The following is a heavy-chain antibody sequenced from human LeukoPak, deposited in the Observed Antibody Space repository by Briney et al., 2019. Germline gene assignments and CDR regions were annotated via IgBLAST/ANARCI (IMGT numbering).Heavy chain of an antibody. CDR2: ISSSGSTI. D-gene: IGHD6-19*01. J-gene: IGHJ4*02. CDR1: GFTFSSYE. Sequence: PGGSLRLSCAASGFTFSSYEMNWVRQAPGKGLEWVSYISSSGSTIYYADSVKGRFTISRDNAKNSLYLQMNSLRAEDTAVYYCARDGSLYSSGWLGGDYWGQGTLVTVSS. CDR3: ARDGSLYSSGWLGGDY. V-gene: IGHV3-48*03.